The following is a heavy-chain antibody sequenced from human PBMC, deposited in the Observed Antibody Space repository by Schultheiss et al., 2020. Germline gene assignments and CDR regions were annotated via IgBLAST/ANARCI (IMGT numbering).Heavy chain of an antibody. CDR3: AGEYYDYVWGSYRPTY. D-gene: IGHD3-16*02. Sequence: GGSLRLSCAASGFTFSSYGMHWVRQAPGKGLEWVAVISYDGSNKYYADSVKGRFTISRDNAKNSLYLQMNSLRAEDTAVYYCAGEYYDYVWGSYRPTYWGQGTLVTVS. J-gene: IGHJ4*02. V-gene: IGHV3-30*03. CDR1: GFTFSSYG. CDR2: ISYDGSNK.